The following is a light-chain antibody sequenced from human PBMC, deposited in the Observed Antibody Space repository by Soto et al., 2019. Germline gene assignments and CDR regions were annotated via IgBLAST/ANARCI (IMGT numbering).Light chain of an antibody. CDR3: SSYAGSNNFV. Sequence: QSALTQPPSASGSPAQSVTISCTGTSSDVGGYNYVSWYQQHPGKAPKLMIYEVSKRPSGVPDRFSGYKSGNTASLTVSGLQAEDEADYYCSSYAGSNNFVFGTGTKVTVL. CDR1: SSDVGGYNY. CDR2: EVS. V-gene: IGLV2-8*01. J-gene: IGLJ1*01.